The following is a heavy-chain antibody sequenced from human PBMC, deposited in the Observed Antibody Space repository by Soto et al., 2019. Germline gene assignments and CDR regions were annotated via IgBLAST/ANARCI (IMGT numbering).Heavy chain of an antibody. V-gene: IGHV4-30-4*01. CDR2: IYYSGST. J-gene: IGHJ6*02. D-gene: IGHD1-1*01. Sequence: SETLSVTCTVSGGSISSGDYYWSWIRQPPGKGLEWIGYIYYSGSTYYNPSLKSRVTISVDTSKNQFSLKLSSVTAADTAVYYCARDLALEPGYYYYGMDVWGQGTTVTVSS. CDR1: GGSISSGDYY. CDR3: ARDLALEPGYYYYGMDV.